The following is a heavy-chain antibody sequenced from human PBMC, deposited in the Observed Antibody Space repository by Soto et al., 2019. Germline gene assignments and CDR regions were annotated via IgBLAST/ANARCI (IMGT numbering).Heavy chain of an antibody. CDR2: IIPLFGTT. Sequence: QVQVVQSGAEVKETGSSVKVSCKASGDTFNRDVVSWVRQAPGQGLEWMGGIIPLFGTTNYAQKLQGRVTITADDSTNTVYMELRNLRVDDTAVYYCASLRVVAFWGQGTAVTVSS. V-gene: IGHV1-69*01. CDR1: GDTFNRDV. D-gene: IGHD2-21*01. J-gene: IGHJ6*02. CDR3: ASLRVVAF.